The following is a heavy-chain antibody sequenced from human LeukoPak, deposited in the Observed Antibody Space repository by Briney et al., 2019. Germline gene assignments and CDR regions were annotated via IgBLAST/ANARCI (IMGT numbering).Heavy chain of an antibody. V-gene: IGHV1-2*02. Sequence: ASVKVSCKASGYTFSDYYMHWVRQAPGQGLEWIGWINPNSGGTKYAQKFQGRVTMTRDTSISTAYIEVSRLRSDDTAVYYCMREVGSINWYAYWGQGTPVTVSS. D-gene: IGHD6-13*01. CDR3: MREVGSINWYAY. CDR1: GYTFSDYY. CDR2: INPNSGGT. J-gene: IGHJ5*01.